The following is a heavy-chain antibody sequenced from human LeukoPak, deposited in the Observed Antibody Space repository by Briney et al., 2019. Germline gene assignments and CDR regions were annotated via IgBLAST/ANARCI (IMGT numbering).Heavy chain of an antibody. D-gene: IGHD2/OR15-2a*01. J-gene: IGHJ4*02. CDR1: GASVSGDY. CDR3: ARHPFSSPFDH. Sequence: SETLSLTCTVSGASVSGDYWSWIRQPPGTGLEWIGYIYVSANSNYNPSLKSRVSISLDTSRTQVSLTLTSVPAADTAVYYCARHPFSSPFDHWGQGTLVTVSS. V-gene: IGHV4-59*08. CDR2: IYVSANS.